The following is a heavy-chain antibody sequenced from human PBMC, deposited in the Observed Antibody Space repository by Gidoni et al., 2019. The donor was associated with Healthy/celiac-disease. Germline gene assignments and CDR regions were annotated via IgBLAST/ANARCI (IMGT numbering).Heavy chain of an antibody. Sequence: QVQLQQWGAGLLKPSETLSLTCADYGGSFSGYYWSWIRQPPGKGREWIGEINHSGSTNYNPSLKSRVTISVDTSKNQFSLKRSSVPAADTAVYYCARGLPHGHYPYYWGQGTLVTVSS. V-gene: IGHV4-34*01. J-gene: IGHJ4*02. CDR3: ARGLPHGHYPYY. CDR2: INHSGST. CDR1: GGSFSGYY. D-gene: IGHD4-17*01.